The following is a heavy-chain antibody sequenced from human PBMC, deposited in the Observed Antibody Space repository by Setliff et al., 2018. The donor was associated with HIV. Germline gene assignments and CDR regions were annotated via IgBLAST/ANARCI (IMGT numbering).Heavy chain of an antibody. V-gene: IGHV4-39*07. CDR3: AREDIAVASAFAI. CDR2: LYYGGST. Sequence: LSLPCTVSGDSLSTSNSYWGWVRQPPGKGLEWIGSLYYGGSTYYNPSLKSRVTISVDTSKNQFSLKLRSVTAADTAVYYCAREDIAVASAFAIWGQGTMVTVSS. CDR1: GDSLSTSNSY. D-gene: IGHD6-19*01. J-gene: IGHJ3*02.